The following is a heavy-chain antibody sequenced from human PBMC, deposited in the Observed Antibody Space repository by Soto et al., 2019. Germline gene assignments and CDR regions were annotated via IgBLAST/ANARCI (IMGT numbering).Heavy chain of an antibody. CDR3: ARTTYDILTGYPSYFDY. Sequence: PSETLSLTCTVSGGSISSYYWSWIRQPPGKGLEWIGYIYYSGSTNYNPSLKSRVTISVDTSKNQFSLKLSSVTAADTAVYYCARTTYDILTGYPSYFDYWGQGTLVTVSS. CDR2: IYYSGST. V-gene: IGHV4-59*01. J-gene: IGHJ4*02. CDR1: GGSISSYY. D-gene: IGHD3-9*01.